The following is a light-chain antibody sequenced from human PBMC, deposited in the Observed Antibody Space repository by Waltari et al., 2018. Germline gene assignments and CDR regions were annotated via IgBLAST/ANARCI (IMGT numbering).Light chain of an antibody. CDR1: HTMNNY. Sequence: DIQMTQSSSPLSASDGDRVTITCRASHTMNNYLAWYQQKPGKAPKLVIYDASSLESGVPSRFSGSGSGTEFTLTISSLQPDDFATYYCQQYDFYSLTFGGGTRVEIK. CDR3: QQYDFYSLT. J-gene: IGKJ4*01. V-gene: IGKV1-5*01. CDR2: DAS.